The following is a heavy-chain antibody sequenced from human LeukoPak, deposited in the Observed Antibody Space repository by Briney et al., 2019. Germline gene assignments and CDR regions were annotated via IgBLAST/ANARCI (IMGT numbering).Heavy chain of an antibody. D-gene: IGHD2-2*03. Sequence: GASVKVSCKASGYTFSGYYMHWVRQAPGQGLEWMGWINPNSGGTNYAQKFQGRVTMTRDTPISTVYMELSRLSSDDTAVYYCAMSGYCTSSSCYYYYGMDVWGQGTTVTVSS. CDR3: AMSGYCTSSSCYYYYGMDV. J-gene: IGHJ6*02. CDR1: GYTFSGYY. V-gene: IGHV1-2*02. CDR2: INPNSGGT.